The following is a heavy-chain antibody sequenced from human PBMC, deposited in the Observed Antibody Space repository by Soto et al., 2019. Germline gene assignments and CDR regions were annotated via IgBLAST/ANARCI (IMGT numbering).Heavy chain of an antibody. J-gene: IGHJ5*02. CDR1: GFTFSSYG. CDR2: IWYDGRNK. Sequence: QVQLVESGGGVVQPGRSLRLSCAASGFTFSSYGMHWVRQAPGKGLEWVAVIWYDGRNKYYADSVKGRFTISRDNSKNALYLQMYSLRAEDTAVYYCARDSSHGSGWLNWFDPWGQGTLVTVSS. D-gene: IGHD6-19*01. V-gene: IGHV3-33*01. CDR3: ARDSSHGSGWLNWFDP.